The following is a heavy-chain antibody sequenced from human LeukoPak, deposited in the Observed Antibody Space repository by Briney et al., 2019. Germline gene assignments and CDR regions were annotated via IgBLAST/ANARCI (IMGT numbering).Heavy chain of an antibody. J-gene: IGHJ4*02. CDR3: ARDRGTVNYFDY. Sequence: GRSLRLSCAASGFTFSSYGMHWVRQAPGKGLEWVAVISYDGSNKYYADSVKGRFTISRDNSKNTLYLQMNSLRAEDTAVYYCARDRGTVNYFDYWGQGTLVTVSS. D-gene: IGHD4-17*01. V-gene: IGHV3-30*03. CDR1: GFTFSSYG. CDR2: ISYDGSNK.